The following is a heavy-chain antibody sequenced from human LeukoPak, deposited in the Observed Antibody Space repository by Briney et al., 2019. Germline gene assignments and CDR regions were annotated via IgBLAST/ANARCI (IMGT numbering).Heavy chain of an antibody. CDR3: AKGHDYGDRTLDH. CDR2: IRYDGSNK. J-gene: IGHJ4*02. V-gene: IGHV3-30*02. D-gene: IGHD4-17*01. Sequence: GGSLRLSCAASGFTFSSYGMHLVRQAPGKGLEWVAFIRYDGSNKYYADSVKGRFTISRDNSKNTLYLQMNSLRVEDTAVYYCAKGHDYGDRTLDHWGQGTLVTVSS. CDR1: GFTFSSYG.